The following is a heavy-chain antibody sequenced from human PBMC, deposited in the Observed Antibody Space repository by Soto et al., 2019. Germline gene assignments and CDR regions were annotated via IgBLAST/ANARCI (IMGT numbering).Heavy chain of an antibody. D-gene: IGHD2-15*01. CDR3: AGEDGYCSGGSCEASFDY. Sequence: QVQLVQSGAEVKKPGASVKVSCKASGYTFTSYGISWVRQAPGQGLEWMGWISAYNGNTNYAQKLQGRVTMTTDTTTSTAYMKPRSLRSDDTAVYYCAGEDGYCSGGSCEASFDYWGQGTLVTVSS. CDR2: ISAYNGNT. V-gene: IGHV1-18*01. CDR1: GYTFTSYG. J-gene: IGHJ4*02.